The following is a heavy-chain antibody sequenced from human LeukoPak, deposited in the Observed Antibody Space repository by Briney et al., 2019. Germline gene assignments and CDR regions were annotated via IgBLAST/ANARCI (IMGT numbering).Heavy chain of an antibody. CDR1: GFTFNNYW. Sequence: TGGSLRLSCAASGFTFNNYWMAWVRQAPGRGLEWVANIKQNGSEKNYVDSVKGRFTISRDDAKNSLFLQMNSLRAEDTAVYYCATGALDYWGQETLVIVSS. J-gene: IGHJ4*02. V-gene: IGHV3-7*01. D-gene: IGHD4-17*01. CDR2: IKQNGSEK. CDR3: ATGALDY.